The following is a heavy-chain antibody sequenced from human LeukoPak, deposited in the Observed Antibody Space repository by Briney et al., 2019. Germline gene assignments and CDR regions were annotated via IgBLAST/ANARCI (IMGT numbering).Heavy chain of an antibody. Sequence: PSETLSLTCTVSGGSISSYYWSWIRQPPGKGLEWIGYIYYSGSTNYSPSLKSRVTISVDTSKNQFSLKLSSVTAADTAVYYCARDRGNLQHWGQGTLVTVSS. D-gene: IGHD1-14*01. CDR3: ARDRGNLQH. CDR2: IYYSGST. J-gene: IGHJ1*01. V-gene: IGHV4-59*01. CDR1: GGSISSYY.